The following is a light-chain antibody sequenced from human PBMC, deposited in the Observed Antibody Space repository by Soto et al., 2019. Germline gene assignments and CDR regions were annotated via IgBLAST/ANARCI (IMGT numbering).Light chain of an antibody. CDR1: QSVSSY. Sequence: EIVLTQSPATLSLSPGDRATLSCRASQSVSSYLAWYQQKPGQAPRLLIYAASNRATGIPARFSGSGSGTDFTLTISSLEPEDFAVYYCQQRSNWPPTITFGQGTRLEIK. J-gene: IGKJ5*01. CDR3: QQRSNWPPTIT. CDR2: AAS. V-gene: IGKV3-11*01.